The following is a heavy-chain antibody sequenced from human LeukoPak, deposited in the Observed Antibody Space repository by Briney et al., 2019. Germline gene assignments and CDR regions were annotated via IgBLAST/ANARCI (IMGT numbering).Heavy chain of an antibody. J-gene: IGHJ3*02. CDR1: GGSISSSSYY. V-gene: IGHV4-39*07. CDR2: IYYSGST. Sequence: PSETLSLTCTVSGGSISSSSYYWGWIRQPPGKGLEWIGSIYYSGSTYYSPSLKSRVTISVDTSKNQFSLKLSSVTAADTAVYYCARDGFLEWSDSNDAFDIWGQGTMVTVSS. CDR3: ARDGFLEWSDSNDAFDI. D-gene: IGHD3-3*01.